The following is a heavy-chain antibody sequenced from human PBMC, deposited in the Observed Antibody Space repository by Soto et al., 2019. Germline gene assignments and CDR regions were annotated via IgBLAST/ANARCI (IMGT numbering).Heavy chain of an antibody. Sequence: GGSLRLSCAASGFTVSGNYMTWVRQAPGKGLEWVSVIYSDGTTYYAESVKGRSTISRDNSRNTLYLQMTSLRPEDTAVYYCARQGIDPAYCSGGRCYESGYYYYYYMDVWGKGTTVTVSS. V-gene: IGHV3-53*05. D-gene: IGHD2-15*01. CDR2: IYSDGTT. CDR1: GFTVSGNY. CDR3: ARQGIDPAYCSGGRCYESGYYYYYYMDV. J-gene: IGHJ6*03.